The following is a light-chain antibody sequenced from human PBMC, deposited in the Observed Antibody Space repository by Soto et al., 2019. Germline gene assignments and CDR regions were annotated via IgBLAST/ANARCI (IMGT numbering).Light chain of an antibody. V-gene: IGLV1-44*01. J-gene: IGLJ3*02. CDR2: SHN. CDR1: SSNIGSNT. CDR3: AAWDDSLNGWV. Sequence: QSVLTQPPSVSGTPGQRVTISCSGSSSNIGSNTVNWYQQLPGKAPKLLIYSHNPRPSGVPDRFSGSKSGTSASLAISGLQSEDEADYYCAAWDDSLNGWVFGGGTQLTVL.